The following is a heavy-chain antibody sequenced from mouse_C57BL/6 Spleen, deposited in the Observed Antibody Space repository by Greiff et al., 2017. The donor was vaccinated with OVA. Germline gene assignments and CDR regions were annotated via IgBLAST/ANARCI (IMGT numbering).Heavy chain of an antibody. CDR3: ARVYGNFLYWYFDV. J-gene: IGHJ1*03. CDR2: INYDGSST. Sequence: EVQLLESEGGLVQPGSSMKLSCTASGFTFSDYYMAWVRQVPEKGLEWVANINYDGSSTYYLDSLKSRFIISRDNAKNILYLQMSSLKSEDTATYYCARVYGNFLYWYFDVWGTGTTVTVSS. CDR1: GFTFSDYY. D-gene: IGHD2-10*02. V-gene: IGHV5-16*01.